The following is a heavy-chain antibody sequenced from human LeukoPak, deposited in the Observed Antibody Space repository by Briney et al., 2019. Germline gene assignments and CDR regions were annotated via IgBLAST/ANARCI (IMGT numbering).Heavy chain of an antibody. CDR1: GFTFTSSA. CDR3: AAEFGRAQLLQFDY. CDR2: IVVGSGNT. Sequence: SVKLSCKASGFTFTSSAMQWVRQARGQRLEWMGWIVVGSGNTNYAQTFQERVTITRDTSTNTAYMELSSLRSEDTAVYYCAAEFGRAQLLQFDYWGQGTLVTVSS. D-gene: IGHD3/OR15-3a*01. V-gene: IGHV1-58*02. J-gene: IGHJ4*02.